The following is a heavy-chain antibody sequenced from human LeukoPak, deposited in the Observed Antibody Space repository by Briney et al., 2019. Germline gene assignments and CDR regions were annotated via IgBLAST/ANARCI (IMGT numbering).Heavy chain of an antibody. J-gene: IGHJ4*02. CDR2: IYYSGST. CDR3: ASLSGSYYSPIDY. D-gene: IGHD1-26*01. CDR1: GGSISSYY. Sequence: YPSETLSLTCTVSGGSISSYYWSWIRQPPGKGLEWIGYIYYSGSTNYNPSLKSRVTISVDTSKNQFSLKLSSVTAADTAVYYCASLSGSYYSPIDYWGQGTLVTVSS. V-gene: IGHV4-59*01.